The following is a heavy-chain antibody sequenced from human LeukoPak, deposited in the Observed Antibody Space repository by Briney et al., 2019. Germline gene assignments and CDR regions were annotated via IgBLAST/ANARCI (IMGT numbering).Heavy chain of an antibody. D-gene: IGHD3-16*01. Sequence: SVKVSCKASGGTFSSYAISWVRQAPGQGLEWMGGIIPIFGTANYAQKFQGRVTITADESTSTAYMELSSLRSEDTAVYYCATSGGGNDYYYYYGMDVWGKGTTVTVSS. CDR2: IIPIFGTA. V-gene: IGHV1-69*13. CDR1: GGTFSSYA. J-gene: IGHJ6*04. CDR3: ATSGGGNDYYYYYGMDV.